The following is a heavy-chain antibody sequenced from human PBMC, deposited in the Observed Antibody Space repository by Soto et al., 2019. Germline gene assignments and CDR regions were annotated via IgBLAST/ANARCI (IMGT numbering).Heavy chain of an antibody. CDR1: GGTFSSYA. Sequence: QVQLVQSGAEVKKPGSSVKVSCKASGGTFSSYAISWVRQAPGQGLEWMGGIIPIFGTANYAQKFQGRVTITADESTSPAYMELSSLRSEATAVYYCARARYSSSSTYYYYYGMDVWGQGTTVTVSS. CDR2: IIPIFGTA. CDR3: ARARYSSSSTYYYYYGMDV. J-gene: IGHJ6*02. V-gene: IGHV1-69*01. D-gene: IGHD6-6*01.